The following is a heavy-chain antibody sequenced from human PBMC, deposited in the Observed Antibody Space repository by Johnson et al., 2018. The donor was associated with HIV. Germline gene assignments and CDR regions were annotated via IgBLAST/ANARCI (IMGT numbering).Heavy chain of an antibody. CDR1: GFNVSTNY. CDR3: ARHTGYDAFDI. D-gene: IGHD3-22*01. Sequence: VHLVESGGGLVQPGGSLRLSCAASGFNVSTNYMNWVRQAPGKGLEWVSVIYSGGSTYYADSVRGRFTISRDNAENSLYLQMNSLRAEDTAVYYCARHTGYDAFDIWGQGTMVTVSS. V-gene: IGHV3-66*04. CDR2: IYSGGST. J-gene: IGHJ3*02.